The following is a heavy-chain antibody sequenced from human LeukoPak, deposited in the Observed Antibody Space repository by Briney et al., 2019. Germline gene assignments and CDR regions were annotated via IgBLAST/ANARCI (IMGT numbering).Heavy chain of an antibody. CDR2: IKSKTDGGTT. Sequence: GGSLRLSCAASGFTFSSYSMSWVRQAPGKGLEWVGRIKSKTDGGTTDYAAPVKGRFTISRDDSKNTLYLQMNSLKTEDTAVYYCTSSHYYDSSGYYRSWFDYWGQGTLVTVSS. J-gene: IGHJ4*02. D-gene: IGHD3-22*01. V-gene: IGHV3-15*01. CDR3: TSSHYYDSSGYYRSWFDY. CDR1: GFTFSSYS.